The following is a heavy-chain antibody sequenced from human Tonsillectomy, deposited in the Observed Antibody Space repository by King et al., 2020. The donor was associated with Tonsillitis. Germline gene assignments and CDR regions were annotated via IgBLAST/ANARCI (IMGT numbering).Heavy chain of an antibody. J-gene: IGHJ5*02. D-gene: IGHD1-26*01. CDR3: AEDRXXSYXRXWWFXP. V-gene: IGHV3-30*02. Sequence: VQLVESGGGVVQPGGSLRLSCAASGFTFSSXGMHWVRQAPGKGLEWVAFIRYDGSNKYYADSVKGRFTISRDNSKNTLYLQTNSLRAEDTAVYYCAEDRXXSYXRXWWFXPWGQXTLVTV. CDR2: IRYDGSNK. CDR1: GFTFSSXG.